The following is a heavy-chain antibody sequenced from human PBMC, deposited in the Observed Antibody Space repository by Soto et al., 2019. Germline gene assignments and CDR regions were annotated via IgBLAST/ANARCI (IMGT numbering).Heavy chain of an antibody. V-gene: IGHV1-18*01. Sequence: QVQLVQSGAEVKKPGASVKVSCKASGYTFTSYGISWVRQAPGQGLEWMGWISAYNGNTNYAQKLQGRVTMTTDTSTSTAYMELRSLRSDDTAVYCCARDRYVEKSGCYPVIMDVWGQGTTVTVSS. CDR2: ISAYNGNT. J-gene: IGHJ6*02. CDR3: ARDRYVEKSGCYPVIMDV. D-gene: IGHD1-26*01. CDR1: GYTFTSYG.